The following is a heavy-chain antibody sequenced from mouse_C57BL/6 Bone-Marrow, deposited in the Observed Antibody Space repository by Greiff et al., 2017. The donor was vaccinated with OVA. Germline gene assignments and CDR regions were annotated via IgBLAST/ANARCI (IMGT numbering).Heavy chain of an antibody. J-gene: IGHJ3*01. V-gene: IGHV5-6*01. CDR2: ISSGGSYT. Sequence: EVKVVESGGDLVKPGGSLKLSCAASGFTFSSYGMSWVRQTPDKRLEWVATISSGGSYTYYPDSVKGRFTISRDNAKNTLYLQMSSLKSEDTAMYYCASLLPLAYWGQGTLVTVSA. CDR3: ASLLPLAY. CDR1: GFTFSSYG. D-gene: IGHD2-1*01.